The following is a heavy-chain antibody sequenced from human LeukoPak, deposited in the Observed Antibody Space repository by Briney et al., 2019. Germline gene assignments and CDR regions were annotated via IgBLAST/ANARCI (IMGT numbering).Heavy chain of an antibody. V-gene: IGHV1-18*01. CDR2: ISAYNGNT. CDR1: GYTFTSYG. D-gene: IGHD3-16*02. CDR3: ARYDDYVWGSYRYGVLDY. Sequence: GASVKVSCKASGYTFTSYGISWVRQAPGQGLEWMGWISAYNGNTNYAQKLQGRVTMTTDTSTSTAYMELRSLRSDDTAVYYCARYDDYVWGSYRYGVLDYWGQGTLVTVSS. J-gene: IGHJ4*02.